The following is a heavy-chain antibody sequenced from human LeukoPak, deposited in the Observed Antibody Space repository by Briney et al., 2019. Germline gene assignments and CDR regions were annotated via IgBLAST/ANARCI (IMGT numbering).Heavy chain of an antibody. CDR2: IIVGSGTT. V-gene: IGHV1-58*01. D-gene: IGHD2-2*02. CDR1: GFSFSNSA. J-gene: IGHJ4*02. Sequence: SVKVSCKSSGFSFSNSAVQWVRQARGERLEWIGWIIVGSGTTNYAQSLQGRLTITRDMSTNTAYMELSSLRSEDTAVYYCAILPAVAAIPYYFDYWGQGTLVTVSS. CDR3: AILPAVAAIPYYFDY.